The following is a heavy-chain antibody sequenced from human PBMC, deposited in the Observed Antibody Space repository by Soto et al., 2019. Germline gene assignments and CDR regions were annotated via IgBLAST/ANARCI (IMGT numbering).Heavy chain of an antibody. CDR1: GDSIRSAHYS. CDR3: ATSIAAAGTGNWFDP. D-gene: IGHD6-13*01. Sequence: SETLSITSSVFGDSIRSAHYSWGWVRQPPGKGLEWIGYIYHSGSTYYNPSLKSRVTISVDTSNNQFSLKLSSVTAADTAVYYCATSIAAAGTGNWFDPWGQGTLVTVSS. J-gene: IGHJ5*02. CDR2: IYHSGST. V-gene: IGHV4-31*02.